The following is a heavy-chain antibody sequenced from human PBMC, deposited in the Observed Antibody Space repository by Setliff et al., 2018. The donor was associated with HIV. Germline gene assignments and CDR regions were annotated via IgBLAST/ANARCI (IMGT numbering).Heavy chain of an antibody. J-gene: IGHJ6*04. Sequence: ASVKVSCTASATFTNVDIHWLRRATGQGLEWMGWMNPNSVVSGYGQKFQGRVTMTRDTSISTAYMELSSLTSEETAVYYCARGKGVGGVIITGGLDVWGKGTTVTVSS. V-gene: IGHV1-8*01. CDR3: ARGKGVGGVIITGGLDV. CDR1: ATFTNVD. D-gene: IGHD3-10*01. CDR2: MNPNSVVS.